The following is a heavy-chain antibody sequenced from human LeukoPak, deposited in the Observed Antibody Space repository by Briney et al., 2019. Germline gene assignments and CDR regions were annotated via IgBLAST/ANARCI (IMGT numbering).Heavy chain of an antibody. Sequence: PGGSLRLSCAASGFTFSNYWMNWVRQAPGKGLEWVSGISGSDGSTYYADSVKGRFTISRDNSKNTLYLQMNSLRAEDTAVYYCAKDKDDIVVVVAATLDYWGQGTLVTVSS. V-gene: IGHV3-23*01. CDR2: ISGSDGST. CDR1: GFTFSNYW. D-gene: IGHD2-15*01. J-gene: IGHJ4*02. CDR3: AKDKDDIVVVVAATLDY.